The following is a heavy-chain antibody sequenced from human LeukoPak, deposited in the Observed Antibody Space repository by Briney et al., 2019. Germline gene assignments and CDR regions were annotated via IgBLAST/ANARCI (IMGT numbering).Heavy chain of an antibody. Sequence: GGSLRHSCAASGFTFDDYAMHWVRQAPGKGLEWVSGISWNSGSIGYADSVRGRFTISRDNAKNSLFLHMNSLTVEDTALYYCTKSRGLGLPAAMGDAFDMWGQGTMVTVSS. CDR3: TKSRGLGLPAAMGDAFDM. D-gene: IGHD2-2*01. V-gene: IGHV3-9*01. CDR2: ISWNSGSI. J-gene: IGHJ3*02. CDR1: GFTFDDYA.